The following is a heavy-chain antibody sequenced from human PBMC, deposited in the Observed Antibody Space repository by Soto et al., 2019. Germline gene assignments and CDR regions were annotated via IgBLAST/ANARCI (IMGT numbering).Heavy chain of an antibody. D-gene: IGHD1-26*01. CDR1: GFTXSSYA. J-gene: IGHJ4*02. CDR3: ARGASGSPLHFEY. CDR2: ISSNGGST. Sequence: PGGSLRLSCSASGFTXSSYAMHWVRQAPGKGLEYVSAISSNGGSTYYADSVKGRFTISRDNSKNTLYLQMSSLRAEDTAVYYCARGASGSPLHFEYWGQGTLVTVSS. V-gene: IGHV3-64D*06.